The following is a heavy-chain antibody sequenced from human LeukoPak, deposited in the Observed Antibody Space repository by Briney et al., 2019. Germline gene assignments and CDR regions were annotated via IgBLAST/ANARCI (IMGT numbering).Heavy chain of an antibody. V-gene: IGHV3-7*01. Sequence: PGGSLRLSCAASGFTFRSYWMTWVRQAPGKGLEWVANIKEDGSEEYYVDSVKGRFTISRDNAKNSLYLQTNSLRAEDMAVYYCARGRNVACWGQGTLVTVSS. J-gene: IGHJ4*02. CDR3: ARGRNVAC. CDR1: GFTFRSYW. CDR2: IKEDGSEE.